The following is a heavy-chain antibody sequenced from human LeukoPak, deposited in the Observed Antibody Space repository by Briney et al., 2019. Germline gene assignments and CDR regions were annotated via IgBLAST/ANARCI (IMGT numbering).Heavy chain of an antibody. J-gene: IGHJ5*02. CDR3: ARHRTQAYSTGWVGWFDP. CDR2: IYYSGST. Sequence: PSETLSLTCTVSGGSISSYYWSWIRQPPGKGLEWIGYIYYSGSTNYNPSLKSRVTISVDTSKNQFSLKLSSVTAADTAVYYCARHRTQAYSTGWVGWFDPWGQGTLVTVSS. V-gene: IGHV4-59*08. D-gene: IGHD6-25*01. CDR1: GGSISSYY.